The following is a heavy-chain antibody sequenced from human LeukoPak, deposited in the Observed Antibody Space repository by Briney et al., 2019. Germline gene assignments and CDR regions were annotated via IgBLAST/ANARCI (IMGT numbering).Heavy chain of an antibody. CDR3: AKGALYSRPLNWFDP. CDR1: GFTFSSYG. Sequence: GGSLRLSCAASGFTFSSYGMHWVRQAPGKGLEWVAFIRYDGSNKYYADSVKGRFTIPRDNSKNTLYLQMNSLRAEDTAVYYCAKGALYSRPLNWFDPWGQGTLVTVSS. V-gene: IGHV3-30*02. J-gene: IGHJ5*02. D-gene: IGHD6-13*01. CDR2: IRYDGSNK.